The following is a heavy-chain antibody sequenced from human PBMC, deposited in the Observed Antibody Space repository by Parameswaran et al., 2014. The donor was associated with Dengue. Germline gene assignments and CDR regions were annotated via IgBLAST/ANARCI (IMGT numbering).Heavy chain of an antibody. J-gene: IGHJ6*02. V-gene: IGHV4-38-2*02. CDR3: ARVLGYCSSTSCHGDGYYYYYGMDV. CDR2: IYHSGST. D-gene: IGHD2-2*01. Sequence: WIRQPQEGLEWIGSIYHSGSTYYNPSLKSRVTISVDTSKNQFSLKLSSVTAADTAVYYCARVLGYCSSTSCHGDGYYYYYGMDVWGQGTTVTVSS.